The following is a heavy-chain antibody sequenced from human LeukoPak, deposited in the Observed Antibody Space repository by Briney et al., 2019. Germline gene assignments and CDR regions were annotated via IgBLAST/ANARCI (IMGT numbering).Heavy chain of an antibody. CDR3: ARDAPRMATEAPFDY. Sequence: SVKVSCKASGGTFSSYAISWVRQAPGQGLEWMGGIIPIFGTANYAQKFQGRVTITADESTSTAYMELSSLRSEDTAVYYCARDAPRMATEAPFDYWGQGTLVTVSS. CDR1: GGTFSSYA. J-gene: IGHJ4*02. V-gene: IGHV1-69*13. CDR2: IIPIFGTA. D-gene: IGHD5-24*01.